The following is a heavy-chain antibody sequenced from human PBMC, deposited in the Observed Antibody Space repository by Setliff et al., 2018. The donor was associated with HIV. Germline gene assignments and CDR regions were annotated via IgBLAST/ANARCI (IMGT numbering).Heavy chain of an antibody. D-gene: IGHD6-13*01. V-gene: IGHV3-30*02. CDR1: GFTFSAYG. J-gene: IGHJ3*02. CDR2: IRYDGSNK. Sequence: GGSLRLSCAASGFTFSAYGMHWVRQAPGKGLEWVAFIRYDGSNKYYADSAKGRFTIPRDNSKNTLYLQMNSLRAEDTAVYYCGKVKGIEAAGSSAFDIWGQGTMVTVSS. CDR3: GKVKGIEAAGSSAFDI.